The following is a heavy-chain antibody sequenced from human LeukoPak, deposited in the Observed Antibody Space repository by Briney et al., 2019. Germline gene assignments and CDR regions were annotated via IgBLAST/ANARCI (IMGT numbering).Heavy chain of an antibody. CDR2: VNPQGSGT. CDR3: ARARWSSTGWFLGY. CDR1: GFTFSSYW. J-gene: IGHJ4*02. D-gene: IGHD6-19*01. Sequence: GGSLRLSCAASGFTFSSYWMHWVRQAPGKGLVWVSRVNPQGSGTSYTDSVKGRFTISRDDAKDALHLRMDNLRVEDTAVYYCARARWSSTGWFLGYWGQGTLVTVSS. V-gene: IGHV3-74*01.